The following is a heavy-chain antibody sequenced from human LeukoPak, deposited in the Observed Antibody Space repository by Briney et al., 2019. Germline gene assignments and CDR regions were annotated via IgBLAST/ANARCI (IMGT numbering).Heavy chain of an antibody. Sequence: PGRSLRLSCAASGFTFSNYGMHWVRQAPGKGLEWVAVIWYDGSNKYYADSVKGRFTISRDNSKIILYLQINSLRAEDTAVYYCARDYDSSGYQSDYFDYWGQGTLVTVSS. J-gene: IGHJ4*02. CDR2: IWYDGSNK. D-gene: IGHD3-22*01. CDR1: GFTFSNYG. CDR3: ARDYDSSGYQSDYFDY. V-gene: IGHV3-33*01.